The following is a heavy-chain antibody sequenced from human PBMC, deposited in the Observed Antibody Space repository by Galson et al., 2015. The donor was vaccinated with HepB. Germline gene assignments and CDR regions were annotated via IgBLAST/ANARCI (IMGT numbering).Heavy chain of an antibody. CDR3: ARTPKAIAAAGKGGPIDY. CDR2: IRSSSSYI. CDR1: GFTFNSYN. J-gene: IGHJ4*02. V-gene: IGHV3-21*01. Sequence: SLRLSCAASGFTFNSYNMNWVRQAPGKGLEWVSSIRSSSSYISYADSVKGRFTISRDNAKNSLYLQMNSLRAEDTAVYHCARTPKAIAAAGKGGPIDYWGQGTLVTVSS. D-gene: IGHD6-13*01.